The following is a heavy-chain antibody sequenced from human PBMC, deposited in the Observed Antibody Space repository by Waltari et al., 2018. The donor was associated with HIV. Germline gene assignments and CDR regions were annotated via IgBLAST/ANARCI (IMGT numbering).Heavy chain of an antibody. CDR2: IIPIFGTA. CDR1: GGTFSSYA. J-gene: IGHJ6*02. CDR3: ARAPRIAAAGIYYYYGMDV. V-gene: IGHV1-69*01. Sequence: QVQLVQSGAEVKKPGSSVKVSCKASGGTFSSYAISWVRPAPGQGLEWMGGIIPIFGTANYAQKFQGRVTITADESTSTAYMELSSLRSEDTAVYYCARAPRIAAAGIYYYYGMDVWGQGTTVTVSS. D-gene: IGHD6-13*01.